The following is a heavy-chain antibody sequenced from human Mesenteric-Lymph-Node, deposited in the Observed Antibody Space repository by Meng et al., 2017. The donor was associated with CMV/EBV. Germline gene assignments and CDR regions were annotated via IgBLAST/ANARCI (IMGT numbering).Heavy chain of an antibody. CDR3: ARGRDIVVVPAAKRYWYFDL. D-gene: IGHD2-2*01. Sequence: SETLSLTCTVSGGSISSYYWSWIRQPAGKGLEWIGRIYTSGSTNYNPSLKSRVTISVDTSKNQFSLKLSSVTAADTAVYYCARGRDIVVVPAAKRYWYFDLWGRGTLVTVSS. V-gene: IGHV4-4*07. J-gene: IGHJ2*01. CDR1: GGSISSYY. CDR2: IYTSGST.